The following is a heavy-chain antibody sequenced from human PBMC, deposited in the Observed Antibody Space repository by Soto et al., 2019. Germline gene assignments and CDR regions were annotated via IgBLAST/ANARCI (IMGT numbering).Heavy chain of an antibody. CDR2: IIPILGIA. Sequence: QVQLVQSGAEVKKPGSSVKVSCKASGGTFSSYTISWVRQAPGQGLEWMGRIIPILGIANYAQKFQGRVTITADKATSTAYMGLSSLRSEDTAVYYCARGRVVPAARVFSHNWFDPWGQGTLVTVSS. CDR3: ARGRVVPAARVFSHNWFDP. D-gene: IGHD2-2*01. CDR1: GGTFSSYT. V-gene: IGHV1-69*02. J-gene: IGHJ5*02.